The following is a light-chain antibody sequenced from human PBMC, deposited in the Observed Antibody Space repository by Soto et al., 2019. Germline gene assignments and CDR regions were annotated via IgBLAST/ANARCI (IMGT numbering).Light chain of an antibody. CDR2: GAS. CDR3: QQYKDWPLT. CDR1: QSVSST. Sequence: EIVVTQSPATLSVSPGERATLSCRASQSVSSTFAWYQQSPGQAPRLLIYGASTRATGIPARFTGSGSGTELTLTISSLQSEDFALYYCQQYKDWPLTFGGGTKVEIK. V-gene: IGKV3-15*01. J-gene: IGKJ4*01.